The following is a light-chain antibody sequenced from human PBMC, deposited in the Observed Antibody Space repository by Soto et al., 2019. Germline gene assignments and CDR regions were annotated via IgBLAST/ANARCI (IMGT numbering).Light chain of an antibody. CDR3: QXXDSDFVV. CDR2: ENN. CDR1: SGSIANNY. J-gene: IGLJ2*01. Sequence: NFMLTXPHSVSESPGKTLSISCTRSSGSIANNYVQWYQQRPGSAPTTVIYENNQRLSGVPDRFSGSTDGSSNSASLTISXLXTXXXADXYCQXXDSDFVVFGGGTKLTVL. V-gene: IGLV6-57*04.